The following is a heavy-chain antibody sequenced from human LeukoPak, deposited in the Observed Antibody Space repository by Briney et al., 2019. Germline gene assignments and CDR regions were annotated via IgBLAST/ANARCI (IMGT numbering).Heavy chain of an antibody. J-gene: IGHJ5*02. Sequence: ASVKVSCKASGYTFTRYRINWVRQAPGQGLEWMGWISDYNGNTNYLQKLQDRVTMTTDTSTSTAYLELRSLRSDDTAVYYCARTVYYDIWSCGYWFDPWGQGTMVTVSS. CDR1: GYTFTRYR. CDR3: ARTVYYDIWSCGYWFDP. D-gene: IGHD3-3*01. V-gene: IGHV1-18*01. CDR2: ISDYNGNT.